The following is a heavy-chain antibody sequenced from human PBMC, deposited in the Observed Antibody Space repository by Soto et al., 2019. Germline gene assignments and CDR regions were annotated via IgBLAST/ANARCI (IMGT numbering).Heavy chain of an antibody. CDR1: GFTFSNAW. D-gene: IGHD3-3*01. Sequence: GGSLRLSCAASGFTFSNAWMNWVRQAPGKGLEWVGRIKSKTDGGTTDYAAPVKGRFTISRDDSKNTLYLQVNSLKTEDTAVYHCTTEKKDYDFWSGYPIYGMDVWGQGTTVTVSS. J-gene: IGHJ6*02. V-gene: IGHV3-15*07. CDR3: TTEKKDYDFWSGYPIYGMDV. CDR2: IKSKTDGGTT.